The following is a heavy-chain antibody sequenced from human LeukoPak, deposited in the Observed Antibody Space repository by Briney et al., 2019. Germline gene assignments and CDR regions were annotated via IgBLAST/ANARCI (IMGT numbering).Heavy chain of an antibody. D-gene: IGHD3-22*01. CDR3: ARDKYYYDSSGYYYFDY. Sequence: KPSGTLSLTCAVSGGSISSSNWWSWVRQPPGKGLEWIGEIYHSGSTNYNPSLKSRVTMSVDTSKNRFSLKLSSVTAADTAVYYCARDKYYYDSSGYYYFDYWGQGTLVTVSS. J-gene: IGHJ4*02. CDR2: IYHSGST. CDR1: GGSISSSNW. V-gene: IGHV4-4*02.